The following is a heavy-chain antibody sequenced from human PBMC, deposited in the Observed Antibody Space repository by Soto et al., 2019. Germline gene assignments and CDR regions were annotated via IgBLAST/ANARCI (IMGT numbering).Heavy chain of an antibody. D-gene: IGHD2-15*01. CDR3: ARCYCSIGSCYTCWHFDL. V-gene: IGHV1-18*01. Sequence: QVQLVQSGPEVKKPGASVKVSCQASGYTFSNYGISWVRQAPGQGLEWMGWIGPYNGNTDYAQTFQGRVTMTRDTSTNSAYMELRSLRSDDTALYYCARCYCSIGSCYTCWHFDLWGRGALLTVSS. CDR2: IGPYNGNT. CDR1: GYTFSNYG. J-gene: IGHJ2*01.